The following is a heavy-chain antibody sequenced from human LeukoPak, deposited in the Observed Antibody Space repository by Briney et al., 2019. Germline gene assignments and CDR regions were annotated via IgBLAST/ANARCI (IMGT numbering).Heavy chain of an antibody. CDR2: INPNSGGT. J-gene: IGHJ4*02. Sequence: ASVKVSCKASRYTFTGYYMHWVRQAPGQGLGWMGWINPNSGGTNYAQKFQGRVTMTRDTSISTAYMELSRLRSDDTAVYYCASSSAGWNYELDYWGQGTLVTVSS. CDR3: ASSSAGWNYELDY. CDR1: RYTFTGYY. V-gene: IGHV1-2*02. D-gene: IGHD1-7*01.